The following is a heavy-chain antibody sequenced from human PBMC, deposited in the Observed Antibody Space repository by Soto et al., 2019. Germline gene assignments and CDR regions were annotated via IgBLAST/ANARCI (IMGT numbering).Heavy chain of an antibody. J-gene: IGHJ6*03. D-gene: IGHD5-18*01. CDR1: GYSSTSYW. Sequence: GQSLKIPCKGSGYSSTSYWIGWVRQMPGKGLEWMGIIYPGDSDTRYSPSFQGQVTISADKSISTAYLQWSSLKASDTAMYYCARLTTAMRYYYYMDVWGKGTTVSGS. V-gene: IGHV5-51*01. CDR2: IYPGDSDT. CDR3: ARLTTAMRYYYYMDV.